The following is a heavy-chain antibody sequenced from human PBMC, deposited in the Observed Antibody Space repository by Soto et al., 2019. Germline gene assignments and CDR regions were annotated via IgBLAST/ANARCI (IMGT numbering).Heavy chain of an antibody. CDR2: IYPGDSDT. CDR1: GYSFTSYW. V-gene: IGHV5-51*01. CDR3: ARQYGVPAAMERIAAAGKYGMDV. Sequence: PGESLKISCKGSGYSFTSYWIGWVRQMPGKGLEWMGIIYPGDSDTRYSPSFQGQVTISADKSISTAYLQWSSLKASDTAMYYCARQYGVPAAMERIAAAGKYGMDVWGQGTTVTVSS. D-gene: IGHD6-13*01. J-gene: IGHJ6*02.